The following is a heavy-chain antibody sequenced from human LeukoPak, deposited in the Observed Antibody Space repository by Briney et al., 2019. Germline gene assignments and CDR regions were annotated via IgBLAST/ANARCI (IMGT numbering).Heavy chain of an antibody. D-gene: IGHD6-25*01. CDR1: GGSISRRSYY. J-gene: IGHJ5*02. CDR2: IYDSGST. CDR3: ARHPAIRYCSAGICWFEA. Sequence: SETLSLTCTVSGGSISRRSYYWGWVRQPPGKGLEWIVSIYDSGSTYYNPSLKSRATVSVDRSNNQFSLKLYFVTAAHTAVYYGARHPAIRYCSAGICWFEAWGQGTLVSVSS. V-gene: IGHV4-39*01.